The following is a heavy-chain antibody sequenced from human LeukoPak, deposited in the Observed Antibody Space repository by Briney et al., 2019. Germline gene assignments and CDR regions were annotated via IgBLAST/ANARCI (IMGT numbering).Heavy chain of an antibody. CDR3: ATLGEYYDSSGYYYN. D-gene: IGHD3-22*01. CDR1: GGSFSGYY. Sequence: SETLSLTCPVYGGSFSGYYWSWIRQPPGKGLEWIGEINHSGSTYYNPSLKSRVTISVDSSKNQFSLKLTSVTAADTAVYYCATLGEYYDSSGYYYNWGQGTLVTVSS. J-gene: IGHJ4*02. V-gene: IGHV4-34*01. CDR2: INHSGST.